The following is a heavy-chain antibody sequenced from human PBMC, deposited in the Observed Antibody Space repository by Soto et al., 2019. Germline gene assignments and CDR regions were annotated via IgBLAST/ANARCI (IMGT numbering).Heavy chain of an antibody. V-gene: IGHV4-39*01. CDR3: ARTYYYDSSGYYGLGYFDL. CDR1: GGSIISSSYY. D-gene: IGHD3-22*01. J-gene: IGHJ2*01. CDR2: IYYSGST. Sequence: SETLSLTCTVSGGSIISSSYYCVWIRQPPWSGLEWIGSIYYSGSTYYNPSLKSRVTISVDTSKNQFSLKLSSVTAADTAVYYCARTYYYDSSGYYGLGYFDLWGRGTLVTVSS.